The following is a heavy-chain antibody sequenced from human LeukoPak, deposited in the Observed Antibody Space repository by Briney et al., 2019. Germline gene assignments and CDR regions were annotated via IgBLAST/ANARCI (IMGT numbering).Heavy chain of an antibody. J-gene: IGHJ4*02. D-gene: IGHD6-13*01. CDR2: ISTTSGTI. CDR3: ASRRHSSSWDFDY. Sequence: PGGSLRLSCAAYGFTFSSYSMNWVRQAPGKGLEWLSYISTTSGTIYYADSVKGRFTISRDNAKNSLYLQMNSLRDEDTAVYYCASRRHSSSWDFDYWGQGTLVTVSS. V-gene: IGHV3-48*02. CDR1: GFTFSSYS.